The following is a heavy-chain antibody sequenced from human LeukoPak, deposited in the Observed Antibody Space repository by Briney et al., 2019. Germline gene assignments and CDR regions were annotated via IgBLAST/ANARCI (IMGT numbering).Heavy chain of an antibody. Sequence: SETLSLTCTVSGYSISSGYYWGWIRQPPGKGLEWIGSIYHSGSTYYNPSLKSRVTISVDTSKNQFSLKLSSVTAADTAVYYCARGFYRDAFDIWGQGTMVTVSS. D-gene: IGHD4-11*01. CDR3: ARGFYRDAFDI. V-gene: IGHV4-38-2*02. J-gene: IGHJ3*02. CDR1: GYSISSGYY. CDR2: IYHSGST.